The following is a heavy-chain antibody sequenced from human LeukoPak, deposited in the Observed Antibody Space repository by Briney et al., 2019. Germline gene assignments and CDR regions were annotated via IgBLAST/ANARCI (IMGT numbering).Heavy chain of an antibody. CDR2: ISWNSGSI. V-gene: IGHV3-9*01. CDR1: GFTFDDYA. CDR3: AKDVGTYCSSTSCYLAGMDV. J-gene: IGHJ6*02. Sequence: GGSLRLSCAASGFTFDDYAMHWVRQAPGKGLEWVSGISWNSGSIGYADSVKGRFTISRDNAKNSLYLQMNSLRAEDTALYYCAKDVGTYCSSTSCYLAGMDVWGQGTTVTVS. D-gene: IGHD2-2*01.